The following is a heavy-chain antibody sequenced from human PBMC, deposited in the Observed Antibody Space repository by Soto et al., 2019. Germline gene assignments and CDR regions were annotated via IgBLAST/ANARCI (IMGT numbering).Heavy chain of an antibody. Sequence: GASVKVSCKASGYTFTSYAMHWVRQAPGQRLEWMGWINAGNGHTKYSQKFQGRVTITRDTSATTAYMDLSSLRSEDTAVYYCARENYDFLLDQWGQGTLVTVSS. D-gene: IGHD3-22*01. CDR1: GYTFTSYA. J-gene: IGHJ4*02. CDR2: INAGNGHT. V-gene: IGHV1-3*01. CDR3: ARENYDFLLDQ.